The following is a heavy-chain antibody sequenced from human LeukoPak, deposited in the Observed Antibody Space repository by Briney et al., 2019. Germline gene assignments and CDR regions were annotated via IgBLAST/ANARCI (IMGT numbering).Heavy chain of an antibody. CDR3: ARGRIVVVPAAVRPRSYGMDV. V-gene: IGHV4-34*01. CDR2: INHSGST. CDR1: GGSFSGYY. Sequence: SETLSLTCAVYGGSFSGYYWSWIRQPPGKGLEWIGEINHSGSTNYNPSLKSRVTISVDTSKNQFSLKLSSVTAADTAAYYCARGRIVVVPAAVRPRSYGMDVWGQGTTVTVSS. D-gene: IGHD2-2*01. J-gene: IGHJ6*02.